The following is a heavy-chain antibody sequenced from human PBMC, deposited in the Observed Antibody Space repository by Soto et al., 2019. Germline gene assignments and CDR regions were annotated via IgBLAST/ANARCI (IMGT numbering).Heavy chain of an antibody. CDR1: GYSFTNYW. V-gene: IGHV5-10-1*01. CDR3: AKFGSVSPDYYGMDV. D-gene: IGHD3-10*01. J-gene: IGHJ6*02. Sequence: GESLKISCKGSGYSFTNYWISWVLQMPGKGLGWMGRIDPSCSYTKYSPSFQGHVTISADKSITTAYLQWSSLKSSDTAMYYCAKFGSVSPDYYGMDVWGQGTTVTVSS. CDR2: IDPSCSYT.